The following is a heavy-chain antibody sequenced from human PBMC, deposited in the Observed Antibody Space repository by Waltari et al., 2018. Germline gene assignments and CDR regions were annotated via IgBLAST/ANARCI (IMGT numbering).Heavy chain of an antibody. CDR2: ISSSGSTR. D-gene: IGHD3-3*01. V-gene: IGHV3-48*03. CDR1: GFTFSSYE. Sequence: EVQLVESGGGLVQPGGSLRLSCAASGFTFSSYEMNWVRQARGKGLEWVSYISSSGSTRYYADSVKGRFTNARDNAKNSLYLQMNSLRAEDTAVYYCARDRGITIFGVIGGKPYGMDVWGQGTTVTVSS. CDR3: ARDRGITIFGVIGGKPYGMDV. J-gene: IGHJ6*02.